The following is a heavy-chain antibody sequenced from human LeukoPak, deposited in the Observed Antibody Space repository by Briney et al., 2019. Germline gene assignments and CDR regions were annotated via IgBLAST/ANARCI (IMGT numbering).Heavy chain of an antibody. CDR1: GFTFSTYA. V-gene: IGHV3-23*01. CDR2: ISGSGGST. Sequence: GGSLRLSCAASGFTFSTYAMTWVRQAPGEGLEWISGISGSGGSTYYTDSVKGRFTISRDNSKNTLHLQMSSLRAEDTALYYCVKDRCDRTTCPEVWGQGTLVTVSS. J-gene: IGHJ4*02. D-gene: IGHD2-2*01. CDR3: VKDRCDRTTCPEV.